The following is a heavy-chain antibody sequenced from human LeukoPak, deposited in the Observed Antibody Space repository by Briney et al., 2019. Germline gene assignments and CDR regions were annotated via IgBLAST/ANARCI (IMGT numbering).Heavy chain of an antibody. CDR1: GVTFMDYD. V-gene: IGHV3-13*01. Sequence: PEGSRRVPCADTGVTFMDYDMHWGRQVIEKGLEWVSAIGIRGDTHYSGSVKGRFTISRENAESSLYLQMNSLRTEDTAVYYCARGGIQVSGIDEFDYWGQGTLVTVSS. CDR3: ARGGIQVSGIDEFDY. J-gene: IGHJ4*02. CDR2: IGIRGDT. D-gene: IGHD6-19*01.